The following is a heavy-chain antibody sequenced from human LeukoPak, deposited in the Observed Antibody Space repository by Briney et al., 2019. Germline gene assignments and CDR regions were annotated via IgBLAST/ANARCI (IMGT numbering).Heavy chain of an antibody. CDR1: GSSISSNSYY. D-gene: IGHD3-10*01. Sequence: SETLSLTCTVSGSSISSNSYYWAWIPQPPGKGLEWIGTIYYTGRTYYNPSLNSRVAISLETSKNQFSLRLSSVTAADTAVYYCGCLRECNNWGRGTLVTVSS. CDR2: IYYTGRT. J-gene: IGHJ4*02. CDR3: GCLRECNN. V-gene: IGHV4-39*01.